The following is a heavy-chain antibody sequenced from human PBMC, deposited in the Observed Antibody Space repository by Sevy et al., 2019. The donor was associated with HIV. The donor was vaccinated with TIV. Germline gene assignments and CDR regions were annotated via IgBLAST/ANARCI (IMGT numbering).Heavy chain of an antibody. D-gene: IGHD2-8*02. J-gene: IGHJ3*02. CDR3: ARHCPGRGCSHAFDI. CDR2: INHSGGT. V-gene: IGHV4-34*01. Sequence: SETLSLTCAVYGGSFSGYYWSWIRQPPGKGLEWIGEINHSGGTNYNPSLKSRVTISVDTSKNQFSLKLNSVTAADTVVFYCARHCPGRGCSHAFDIWGQGTMVTVSS. CDR1: GGSFSGYY.